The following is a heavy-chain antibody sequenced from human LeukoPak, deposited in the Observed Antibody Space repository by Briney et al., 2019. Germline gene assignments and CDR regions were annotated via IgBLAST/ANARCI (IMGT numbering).Heavy chain of an antibody. D-gene: IGHD2-2*01. J-gene: IGHJ4*02. Sequence: GGSLRLSCAASGFTFSPDDMHWVRQAPGKGLEWVASIRYDGDNKYYADSVKGRFTISRDNTKNTLYLQMNSLRAEDTAVYYCARRGVPAATSYYFDYWGQGTLVTVSS. CDR1: GFTFSPDD. CDR3: ARRGVPAATSYYFDY. V-gene: IGHV3-30*02. CDR2: IRYDGDNK.